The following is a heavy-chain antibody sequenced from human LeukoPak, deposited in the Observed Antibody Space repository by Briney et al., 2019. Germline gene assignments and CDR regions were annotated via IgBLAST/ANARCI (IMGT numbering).Heavy chain of an antibody. CDR3: ARDVPGTTPFDY. CDR1: GYIFSNYG. D-gene: IGHD1-7*01. CDR2: ISAKNGDT. Sequence: ASVKLSCKASGYIFSNYGISWVRRAPGQGLEWMGWISAKNGDTNYIQKFRGRVTMTTDTSTSTAYMELWSLRSDDTAVYYCARDVPGTTPFDYWGQGTLVTASS. J-gene: IGHJ4*02. V-gene: IGHV1-18*01.